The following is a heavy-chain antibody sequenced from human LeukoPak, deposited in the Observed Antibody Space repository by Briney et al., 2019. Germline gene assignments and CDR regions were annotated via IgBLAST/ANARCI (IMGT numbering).Heavy chain of an antibody. Sequence: KRGASLKISCKGSGYSFTSYWIGWVRQMPGKGLEWMGIIYPGDSDTRYSPSFQGQVTISADKSISTAYLQWSSLKASDTAMYYCARLSIGLDSSGYYYREDYYYYMDVWGKGTTVTASS. V-gene: IGHV5-51*01. J-gene: IGHJ6*03. CDR2: IYPGDSDT. D-gene: IGHD3-22*01. CDR3: ARLSIGLDSSGYYYREDYYYYMDV. CDR1: GYSFTSYW.